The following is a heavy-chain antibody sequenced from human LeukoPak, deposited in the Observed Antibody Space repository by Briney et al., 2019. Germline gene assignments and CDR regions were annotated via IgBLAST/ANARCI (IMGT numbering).Heavy chain of an antibody. CDR2: ISEGVGDT. V-gene: IGHV3-23*01. J-gene: IGHJ4*02. D-gene: IGHD4-17*01. Sequence: GGSLRLSCAASGFTFTNYAMTWVRQAPGKGLEWVSGISEGVGDTYYADSVKGRFTISRDHSKNTLYLQMNSLRAEDTALYYCAKREKGTTGRFFDYWGQGTLVTVSS. CDR1: GFTFTNYA. CDR3: AKREKGTTGRFFDY.